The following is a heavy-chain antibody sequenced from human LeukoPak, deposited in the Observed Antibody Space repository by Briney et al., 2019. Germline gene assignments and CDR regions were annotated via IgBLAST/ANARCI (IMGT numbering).Heavy chain of an antibody. CDR2: IGGGGVDT. J-gene: IGHJ4*02. D-gene: IGHD1-1*01. CDR3: AKDPPTTGTTFDN. Sequence: GGSLGLSCAASGFTFSSYAMSWVRQAPGKGLEWVSSIGGGGVDTYYADSVKGRFTISRDNSKNTLYLQMNSLRVEDTAVYYCAKDPPTTGTTFDNWGRGTLVTVSS. V-gene: IGHV3-23*01. CDR1: GFTFSSYA.